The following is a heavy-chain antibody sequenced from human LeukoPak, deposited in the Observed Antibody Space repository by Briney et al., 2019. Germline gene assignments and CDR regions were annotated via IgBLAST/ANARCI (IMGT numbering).Heavy chain of an antibody. CDR1: GGSISSYH. D-gene: IGHD1-26*01. Sequence: SETLSLTCTVSGGSISSYHWSWIRQPPGKGLECIGFIYYSGSTNYNPSLKSRVTISVDTSKNQFSLKLSSVTAADTAVYYCAREGYSGSYYYYMDVWGKGTTVTVSS. V-gene: IGHV4-59*01. J-gene: IGHJ6*03. CDR2: IYYSGST. CDR3: AREGYSGSYYYYMDV.